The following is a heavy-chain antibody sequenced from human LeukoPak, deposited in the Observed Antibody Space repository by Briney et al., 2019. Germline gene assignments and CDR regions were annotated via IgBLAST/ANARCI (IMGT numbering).Heavy chain of an antibody. Sequence: PGGSLKLSCVVLDFSFSRYELSWVRQAPGKGLEWISYISNTGSTKYYAGSVEGRFTISRDNAKNSVYLQMYSLRADDTALYYCARDRSSGWSGNWFDPWGQGTLVTVSS. CDR3: ARDRSSGWSGNWFDP. J-gene: IGHJ5*02. CDR1: DFSFSRYE. V-gene: IGHV3-48*03. CDR2: ISNTGSTK. D-gene: IGHD6-19*01.